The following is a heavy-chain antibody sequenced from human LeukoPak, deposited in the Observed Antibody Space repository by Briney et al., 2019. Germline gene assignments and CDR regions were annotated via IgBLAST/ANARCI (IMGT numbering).Heavy chain of an antibody. CDR1: GGSISSYY. D-gene: IGHD4-23*01. J-gene: IGHJ3*02. CDR3: ARAFYGGNSGVNDAFDI. CDR2: IYTSGST. Sequence: SETLSLTCTVSGGSISSYYWSWIRQPAGKGLEWIRRIYTSGSTNYNPSLKSRVTMSVDTSKNQFSLKLSSVTAADTAVYYCARAFYGGNSGVNDAFDIWGQGTMVTVSS. V-gene: IGHV4-4*07.